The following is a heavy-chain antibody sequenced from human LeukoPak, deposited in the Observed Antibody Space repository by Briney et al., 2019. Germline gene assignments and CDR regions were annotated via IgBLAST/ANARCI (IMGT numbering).Heavy chain of an antibody. CDR3: ASYNCSSTSCPGDWFDP. Sequence: SVKVSCKASGYTFTSYYMHWVRQAPGQGLEWMGGIIPIFGTANYAQKFQGRVTITADESTSTAYMELSSLRSEDTAVYYCASYNCSSTSCPGDWFDPWGQGTLVTVSS. D-gene: IGHD2-2*01. V-gene: IGHV1-69*13. J-gene: IGHJ5*02. CDR2: IIPIFGTA. CDR1: GYTFTSYY.